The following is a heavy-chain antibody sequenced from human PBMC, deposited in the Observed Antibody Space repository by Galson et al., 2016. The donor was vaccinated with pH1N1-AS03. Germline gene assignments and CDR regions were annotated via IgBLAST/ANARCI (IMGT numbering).Heavy chain of an antibody. CDR3: ANDFNYDFWSGYSFY. Sequence: SLRLSCAASGFTFSSYGMHWVRQAPGKGLEWVAVISYDGGNKYYADSVKGRFSISRDNSKNTLFLQMSALRAEDTAVYYCANDFNYDFWSGYSFYWGQGALVTVS. V-gene: IGHV3-30*18. J-gene: IGHJ4*02. D-gene: IGHD3/OR15-3a*01. CDR2: ISYDGGNK. CDR1: GFTFSSYG.